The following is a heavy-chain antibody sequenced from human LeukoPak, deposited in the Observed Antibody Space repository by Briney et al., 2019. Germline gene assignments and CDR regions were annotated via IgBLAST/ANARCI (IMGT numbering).Heavy chain of an antibody. D-gene: IGHD3-22*01. Sequence: GGSLRLSCAASGIAFSKDWMNWVRQAPGKGLEWVGRIKSKTDGGTTDYAAPVKGRFTISRDDSKNTLYLQMDSLKTEDTAVYYCTNFNDRDAFDIRGQGTMVTVSS. CDR1: GIAFSKDW. V-gene: IGHV3-15*01. CDR3: TNFNDRDAFDI. CDR2: IKSKTDGGTT. J-gene: IGHJ3*02.